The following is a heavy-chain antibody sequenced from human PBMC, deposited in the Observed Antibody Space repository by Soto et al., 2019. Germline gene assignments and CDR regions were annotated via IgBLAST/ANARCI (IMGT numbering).Heavy chain of an antibody. V-gene: IGHV4-39*01. D-gene: IGHD3-9*01. Sequence: PSETLSLTCTVSGGSISSSSYYWGWIRQPPGKGLEWIGSIFYSGSTYYNPSLKSRVTISVDTSKNQFPLKLSSVTAADTAVYYCARHSGNIFFDYWGKGTTVTVSS. CDR1: GGSISSSSYY. CDR3: ARHSGNIFFDY. J-gene: IGHJ6*04. CDR2: IFYSGST.